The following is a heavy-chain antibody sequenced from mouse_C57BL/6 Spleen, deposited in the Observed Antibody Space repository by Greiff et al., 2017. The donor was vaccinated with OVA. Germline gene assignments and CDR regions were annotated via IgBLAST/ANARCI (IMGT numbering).Heavy chain of an antibody. CDR1: GFTFSSYA. CDR3: TRGGTTVVSYYFDY. J-gene: IGHJ2*01. Sequence: EVQLMESGEGLVKPGGSLKLSCAASGFTFSSYAMSWVRQTPEKRLEWVAYISSGGDYIYYADTVKGRFTISRDNARNTLYLQMSSLKSEDTAMYYCTRGGTTVVSYYFDYWGQGTTLTVSS. D-gene: IGHD1-1*01. V-gene: IGHV5-9-1*02. CDR2: ISSGGDYI.